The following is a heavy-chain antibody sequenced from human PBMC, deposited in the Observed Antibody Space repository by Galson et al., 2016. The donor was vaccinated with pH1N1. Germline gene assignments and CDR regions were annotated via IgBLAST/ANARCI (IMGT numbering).Heavy chain of an antibody. CDR2: IYPDDSDT. D-gene: IGHD6-6*01. CDR1: GYEFGRYW. J-gene: IGHJ5*01. V-gene: IGHV5-51*01. CDR3: ARRTISARPGWFDS. Sequence: QSGAEVKKPGESLKISCKGSGYEFGRYWIVWVRQMPGKGLEYMGTIYPDDSDTRYHPAFQGQVIISGDRSINAVYLQWSSLKASDSGIYHCARRTISARPGWFDSWGQGTLVTVSS.